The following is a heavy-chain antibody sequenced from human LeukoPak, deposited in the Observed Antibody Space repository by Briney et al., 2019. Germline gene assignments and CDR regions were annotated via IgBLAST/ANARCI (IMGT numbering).Heavy chain of an antibody. Sequence: GGSLRLSCAASGFTFGDYYMSWIRQAPGKGLEWVSYISSSGSTIYYADSVKGRFTISRDNAKNSLYLQMNSLRAEDTAVYYCARALFEYSSSSYDYWGQGTLVSVSS. CDR1: GFTFGDYY. CDR2: ISSSGSTI. V-gene: IGHV3-11*01. D-gene: IGHD6-6*01. CDR3: ARALFEYSSSSYDY. J-gene: IGHJ4*02.